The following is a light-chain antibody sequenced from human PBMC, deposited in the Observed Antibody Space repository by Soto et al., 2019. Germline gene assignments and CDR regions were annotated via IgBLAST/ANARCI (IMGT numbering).Light chain of an antibody. Sequence: QSALTQPASVSGSPGQSITISCTGTSSDVGAYNYVSWYQHHPGKAPKLMIYDVSNRPSGVSNHFSGSKSGNTASLTISGLQAEDEADYYCSSYTTSKTRVFGGGTKVTVL. J-gene: IGLJ2*01. V-gene: IGLV2-14*03. CDR1: SSDVGAYNY. CDR3: SSYTTSKTRV. CDR2: DVS.